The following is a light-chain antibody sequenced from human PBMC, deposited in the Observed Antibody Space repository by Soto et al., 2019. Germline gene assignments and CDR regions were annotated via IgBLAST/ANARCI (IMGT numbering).Light chain of an antibody. J-gene: IGKJ5*01. V-gene: IGKV1-9*01. CDR2: ASS. CDR3: QQLSSYST. Sequence: DIQLTQSPSFLSASVGDRVTITCRASQGISSYLAWYQQKPGTAPRLLISASSTLQNGVPSRFSGSGSGTDFTLTISSLQPEDFATYYCQQLSSYSTFGQGTRLEIK. CDR1: QGISSY.